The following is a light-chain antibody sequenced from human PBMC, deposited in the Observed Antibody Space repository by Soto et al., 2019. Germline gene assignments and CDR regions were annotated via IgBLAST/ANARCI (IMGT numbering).Light chain of an antibody. J-gene: IGLJ2*01. Sequence: QAVVTQPPSVSGAPGQRVTISCTVSGSTFGAGSDVHWYQQVPGTAPKLLISYNTNRPSGVPDRFSGSKSGTSASLAISGLQPEDEADYYCQCYDSSLTVLFGGGTQLTVL. V-gene: IGLV1-40*01. CDR2: YNT. CDR3: QCYDSSLTVL. CDR1: GSTFGAGSD.